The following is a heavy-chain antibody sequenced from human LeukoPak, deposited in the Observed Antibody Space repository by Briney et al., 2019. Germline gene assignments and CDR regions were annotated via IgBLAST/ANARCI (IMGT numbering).Heavy chain of an antibody. CDR2: ISSSSYI. Sequence: GGSLRLSCAASGFTFSSYSMNWVRQAPGKGLEWVSSISSSSYISSADSVKGRFTISRDNAKNSLYLQMNSLRAEDTAVYFCARKVLSSVFHTFDFWGQGTMVTVSS. CDR3: ARKVLSSVFHTFDF. D-gene: IGHD3-22*01. V-gene: IGHV3-21*01. J-gene: IGHJ3*01. CDR1: GFTFSSYS.